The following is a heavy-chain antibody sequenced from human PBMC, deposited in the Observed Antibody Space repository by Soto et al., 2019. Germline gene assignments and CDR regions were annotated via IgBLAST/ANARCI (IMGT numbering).Heavy chain of an antibody. CDR1: GGSFSGYY. J-gene: IGHJ6*02. V-gene: IGHV4-34*01. CDR2: INHSGST. Sequence: QVQLQQWGAGLLKPSETLSLTCAVYGGSFSGYYWSWIRQPPGKGLEWIGEINHSGSTNYNPSLNSRVTISVDTSKNQFSLKLSSVTAADTAVYYCARGPGDFWSGYYTVGMDVWGQGTTVTVSS. CDR3: ARGPGDFWSGYYTVGMDV. D-gene: IGHD3-3*01.